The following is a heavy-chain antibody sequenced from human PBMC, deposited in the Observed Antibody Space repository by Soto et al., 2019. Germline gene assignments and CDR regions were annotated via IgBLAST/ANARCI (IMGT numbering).Heavy chain of an antibody. CDR3: ARDGLRREDLQYDNLYYFDY. CDR1: EFSFSLYG. V-gene: IGHV3-33*01. CDR2: IWYDGSKK. J-gene: IGHJ4*02. Sequence: QVQLVESGGGVVQPGRSLRLSCAASEFSFSLYGMHWVRQAPGKGLEWVAVIWYDGSKKYYADSVKGRFTISRDNSKNTLYLQMNSLRAEDTAVYYCARDGLRREDLQYDNLYYFDYWGQGILVTVSS. D-gene: IGHD1-1*01.